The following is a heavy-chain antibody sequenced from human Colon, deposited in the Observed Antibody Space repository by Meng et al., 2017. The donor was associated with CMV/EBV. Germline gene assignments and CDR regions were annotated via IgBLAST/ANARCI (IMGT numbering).Heavy chain of an antibody. V-gene: IGHV3-11*01. CDR2: ISGSGSTI. J-gene: IGHJ4*02. CDR3: ARVSYSSIGF. Sequence: LCCAASGFTCSEYYLSWIRQAPGKGLEWMSYISGSGSTIYHADSVKGRFTISRDNAKNSLYLQMNSLRAEDTAVYYCARVSYSSIGFWGQGTLVTVSS. CDR1: GFTCSEYY. D-gene: IGHD6-13*01.